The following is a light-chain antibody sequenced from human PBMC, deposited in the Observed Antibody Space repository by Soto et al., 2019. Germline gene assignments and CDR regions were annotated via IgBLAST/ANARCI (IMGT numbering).Light chain of an antibody. V-gene: IGKV2-30*02. CDR1: QSLVHSDGNTY. Sequence: DVVMTQSPLSLPVTLGQPASISCRSSQSLVHSDGNTYLNWFQQRPGQSPRRLIYKVSNRDSGVPDRFSGSGSGTDFTLKISRVEAEDVGVYYCMQVLQSPITLGQGTRLEIK. CDR2: KVS. J-gene: IGKJ5*01. CDR3: MQVLQSPIT.